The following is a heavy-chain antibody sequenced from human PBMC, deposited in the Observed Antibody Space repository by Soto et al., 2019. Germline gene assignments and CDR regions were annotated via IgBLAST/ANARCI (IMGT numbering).Heavy chain of an antibody. CDR3: ARVVPGAEVWFGP. V-gene: IGHV1-18*01. D-gene: IGHD2-2*01. J-gene: IGHJ5*02. CDR2: ISLYSDGT. CDR1: GYTCSNYG. Sequence: GASVKVSCKTSGYTCSNYGITCVRQSPGQPLDWLGWISLYSDGTNYAQKFQGRVSMTTDTSTTTAYMELRSLRSDDTAVYYCARVVPGAEVWFGPWGQGTLVTVSS.